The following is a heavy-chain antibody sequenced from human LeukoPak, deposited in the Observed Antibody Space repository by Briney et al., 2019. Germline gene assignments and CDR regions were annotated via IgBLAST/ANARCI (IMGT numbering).Heavy chain of an antibody. CDR3: ARLRAAPL. CDR1: GGSISSSSYY. D-gene: IGHD2-15*01. V-gene: IGHV4-39*01. J-gene: IGHJ4*02. CDR2: IYYSGST. Sequence: PETLSLTCTVSGGSISSSSYYWGWIRQPPGKGLEWIGSIYYSGSTYYNPSLKSRVTISVDTSKNQFSLKLSSVTAADTAVYYCARLRAAPLWGQGTLVTVSS.